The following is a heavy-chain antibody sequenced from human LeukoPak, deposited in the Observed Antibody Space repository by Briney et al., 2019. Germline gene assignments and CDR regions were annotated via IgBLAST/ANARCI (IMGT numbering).Heavy chain of an antibody. D-gene: IGHD3-22*01. V-gene: IGHV1-2*02. CDR3: ARVSGYYDSSGYPFFDY. Sequence: ASVKVSCKASGYTFTGYYMHWVRQAPGQGLEWMGWINPNSGGTNYAQKFQGRFTMTRDTSISTAYMELSRLRSDDTAVYYCARVSGYYDSSGYPFFDYWGQGTLVTVSS. CDR1: GYTFTGYY. J-gene: IGHJ4*02. CDR2: INPNSGGT.